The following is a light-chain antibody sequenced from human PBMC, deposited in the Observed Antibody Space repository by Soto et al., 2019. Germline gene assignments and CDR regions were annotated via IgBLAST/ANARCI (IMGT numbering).Light chain of an antibody. CDR3: QQSYSNPLT. V-gene: IGKV1-39*01. CDR1: ETISRY. Sequence: DIQMTQSPSSLSASVGERVIITCRASETISRYLNWYQSKPGKAPRLLISAASSLQSGVPSRFSGSYSGTDCTLTISSLQPEDFATYFCQQSYSNPLTFGGGTKVDMK. CDR2: AAS. J-gene: IGKJ4*01.